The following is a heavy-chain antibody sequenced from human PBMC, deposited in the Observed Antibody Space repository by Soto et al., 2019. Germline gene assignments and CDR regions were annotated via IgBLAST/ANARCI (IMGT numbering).Heavy chain of an antibody. Sequence: GGSLRLCCAVSGFVFDDHTMHWVRQVPGKGLEWVSVISWDGGKTYYADSVKGRFTISRDNNRNALYLEMNSLRTEYTAVYHCAKDHGAGSHAPGASWGQGTLVTVSS. D-gene: IGHD3-16*01. CDR3: AKDHGAGSHAPGAS. CDR1: GFVFDDHT. CDR2: ISWDGGKT. J-gene: IGHJ4*02. V-gene: IGHV3-43*01.